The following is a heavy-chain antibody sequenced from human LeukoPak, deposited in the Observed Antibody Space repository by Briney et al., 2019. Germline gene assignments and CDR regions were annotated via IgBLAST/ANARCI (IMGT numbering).Heavy chain of an antibody. CDR1: GGSISSSSYY. Sequence: SETLSLTCTVSGGSISSSSYYWGWIRQPPGKGLEWIGSIYYSGSTYYNPSLKSRVTISVDTSKNQFSLKLSSVTAADTAVYYCARGPNYGSGSYREEPNWFDPWGQGTLVTVSS. J-gene: IGHJ5*02. V-gene: IGHV4-39*01. D-gene: IGHD3-10*01. CDR2: IYYSGST. CDR3: ARGPNYGSGSYREEPNWFDP.